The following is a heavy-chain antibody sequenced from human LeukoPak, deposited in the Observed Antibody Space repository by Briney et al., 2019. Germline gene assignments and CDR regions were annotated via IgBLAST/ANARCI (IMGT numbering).Heavy chain of an antibody. CDR2: INGGGGNT. CDR1: GFTFNSYV. Sequence: SGGSLRLSCAASGFTFNSYVMSWVRQAPGKGLEWVSAINGGGGNTYYADSVKGRFTISRDNSKNMVYLQMNTLRADDTAVCYCAKSVVVITFRFDDWGQGALVTVSS. J-gene: IGHJ4*02. CDR3: AKSVVVITFRFDD. D-gene: IGHD2-15*01. V-gene: IGHV3-23*01.